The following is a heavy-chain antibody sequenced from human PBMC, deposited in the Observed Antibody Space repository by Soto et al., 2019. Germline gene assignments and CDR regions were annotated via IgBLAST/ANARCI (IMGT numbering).Heavy chain of an antibody. Sequence: LSLTCTVSGGSISSYYWSWIRQPPGKGLEWIGYIYYSGSTNYNPSLKSRVTISVDTSKNQFSLKLSSVTAADTAVYYCARGSRSNWFDPWGQGTLVTVSS. CDR1: GGSISSYY. CDR2: IYYSGST. V-gene: IGHV4-59*01. J-gene: IGHJ5*02. CDR3: ARGSRSNWFDP.